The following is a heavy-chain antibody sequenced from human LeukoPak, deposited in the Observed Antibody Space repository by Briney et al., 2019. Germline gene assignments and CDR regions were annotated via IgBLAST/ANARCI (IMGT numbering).Heavy chain of an antibody. J-gene: IGHJ3*02. CDR3: ARDLGVGADDAFDI. V-gene: IGHV4-59*11. CDR2: IYYSGST. D-gene: IGHD1-26*01. Sequence: SETLSLTCTVSGGSISSHYWSWIRQPPGKGLEWIGYIYYSGSTNYNPSLKSRVTISVDTSKNQFSLKLSSVTAADTAVYYCARDLGVGADDAFDIWGQGTMVTVSS. CDR1: GGSISSHY.